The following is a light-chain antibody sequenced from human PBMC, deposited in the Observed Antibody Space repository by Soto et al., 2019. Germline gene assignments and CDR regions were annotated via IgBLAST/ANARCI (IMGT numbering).Light chain of an antibody. CDR1: NNDIGVYNF. CDR3: CSYAGSHTF. Sequence: QSVLTQPRSVSGSPGQSVTISCTGTNNDIGVYNFVSWYQQHPGKAPKLIIYDVTARPSWVPDRFSGSKSGTTASLTISGLQGEDECDYYCCSYAGSHTFFGGGTKLTVL. V-gene: IGLV2-11*01. CDR2: DVT. J-gene: IGLJ2*01.